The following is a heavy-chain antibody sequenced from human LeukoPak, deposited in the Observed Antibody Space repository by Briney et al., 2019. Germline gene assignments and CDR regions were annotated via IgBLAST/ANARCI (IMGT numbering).Heavy chain of an antibody. Sequence: GGSLRLSCAASGLTFSTYWMTWVRQAPGKGLEWVSNINQDGGDKYYVDAVKGRFTISRDNAKNTLYLQMNSLRAEDTAVYYCARDSRYFDLWGRGTLVPVSS. CDR1: GLTFSTYW. V-gene: IGHV3-7*01. CDR2: INQDGGDK. J-gene: IGHJ2*01. CDR3: ARDSRYFDL.